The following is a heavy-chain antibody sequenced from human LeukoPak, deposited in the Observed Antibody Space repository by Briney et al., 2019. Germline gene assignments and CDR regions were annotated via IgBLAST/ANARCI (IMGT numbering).Heavy chain of an antibody. D-gene: IGHD2-2*02. V-gene: IGHV3-9*01. CDR3: ARVAPETAGGIPFYWYFDF. Sequence: PGRSLRLSCAASGFIFDDYAMHWVRQAPGKGLEWVSGISWNSGVIGYADSVKGRFTISRDNAKHSLYLQVTSLTVEDTALYYCARVAPETAGGIPFYWYFDFWGRGTLVTVSS. CDR2: ISWNSGVI. CDR1: GFIFDDYA. J-gene: IGHJ2*01.